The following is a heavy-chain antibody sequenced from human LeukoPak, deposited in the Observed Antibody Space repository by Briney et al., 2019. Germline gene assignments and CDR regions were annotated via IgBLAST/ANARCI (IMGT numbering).Heavy chain of an antibody. J-gene: IGHJ4*02. CDR3: VAVTTLFDY. CDR1: GFTFSNYW. V-gene: IGHV3-7*01. Sequence: GGSLRLSCAASGFTFSNYWMSWVRQAPGKGLEWVANIEEDGSEKYYVDSVKGRFTISRDNAKNSLYLQMNSLRAEDTAVYYCVAVTTLFDYWGQGTLVTVSS. D-gene: IGHD4-17*01. CDR2: IEEDGSEK.